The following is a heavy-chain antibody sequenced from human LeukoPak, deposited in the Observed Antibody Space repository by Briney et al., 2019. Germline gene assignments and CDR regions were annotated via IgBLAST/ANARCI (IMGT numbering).Heavy chain of an antibody. CDR1: GGSFSGYY. D-gene: IGHD3-16*01. CDR2: INHSGST. V-gene: IGHV4-34*01. CDR3: ARGDGDFDY. J-gene: IGHJ4*02. Sequence: SETLSLTCAVYGGSFSGYYWSWIRQPPGKGLEWIGEINHSGSTNYNPSLKSQVTISVDTSKNQFSLKLSSVTAADTAVYYCARGDGDFDYWGQGTLVTVSS.